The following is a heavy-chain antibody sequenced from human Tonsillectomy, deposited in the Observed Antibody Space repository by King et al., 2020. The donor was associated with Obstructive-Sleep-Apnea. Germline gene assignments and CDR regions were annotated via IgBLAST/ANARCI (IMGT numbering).Heavy chain of an antibody. CDR2: INSDGSTT. V-gene: IGHV3-74*01. Sequence: VQLVESGGDLVQPGGSLRLSCAASGFTFSNYWMHWVRQAPGKGLGWVSGINSDGSTTSYADSVKGRFTISRDNAKNTLYLQMNSLRAEDTAVYYCARGTCSGGSCYWEAGYWGQGTPVTVSS. D-gene: IGHD2-15*01. CDR3: ARGTCSGGSCYWEAGY. J-gene: IGHJ4*02. CDR1: GFTFSNYW.